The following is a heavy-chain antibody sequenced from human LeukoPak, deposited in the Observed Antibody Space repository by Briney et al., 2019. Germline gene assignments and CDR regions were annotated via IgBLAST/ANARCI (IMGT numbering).Heavy chain of an antibody. V-gene: IGHV4-39*07. J-gene: IGHJ5*02. CDR1: GGSISSSSYY. Sequence: SETLSLTCTVSGGSISSSSYYWGWIRQPPGKGLEWIGSIYYSGSTYYNPSLKSRVTISVDTSKNQFSLKLSSVTAADTAVYYCARVYRKKYCDSRSWWFDPWGQGTLVTVSS. CDR2: IYYSGST. D-gene: IGHD4-17*01. CDR3: ARVYRKKYCDSRSWWFDP.